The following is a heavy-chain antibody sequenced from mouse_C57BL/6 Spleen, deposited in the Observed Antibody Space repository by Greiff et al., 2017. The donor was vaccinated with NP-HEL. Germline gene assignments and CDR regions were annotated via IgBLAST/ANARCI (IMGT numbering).Heavy chain of an antibody. Sequence: VQLKQSGPELVKPGASVKISCKASGYSFTGYYMNWVKQSPEKSLEWIGEINPSTGGTTYNQKFKAKATLTVDKSSSTAYMQLKSLTSEDSAVYYCARVYYYGSSPYWYFDVWGTGTTVTVSS. J-gene: IGHJ1*03. D-gene: IGHD1-1*01. V-gene: IGHV1-42*01. CDR1: GYSFTGYY. CDR2: INPSTGGT. CDR3: ARVYYYGSSPYWYFDV.